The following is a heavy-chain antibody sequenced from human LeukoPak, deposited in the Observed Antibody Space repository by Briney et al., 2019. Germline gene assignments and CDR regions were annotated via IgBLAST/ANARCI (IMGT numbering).Heavy chain of an antibody. CDR2: IHDSGST. CDR3: ARVVAAAGNNWFDP. V-gene: IGHV4-30-4*07. CDR1: GDSISSGGYS. Sequence: SETLSLTCAVSGDSISSGGYSWSWIRQTPGKGLEWIAYIHDSGSTYNNPSLKTRLIISIDTSKNQFSLKLNSVTAADTAVYYCARVVAAAGNNWFDPWGQGTLVTVSS. D-gene: IGHD6-13*01. J-gene: IGHJ5*02.